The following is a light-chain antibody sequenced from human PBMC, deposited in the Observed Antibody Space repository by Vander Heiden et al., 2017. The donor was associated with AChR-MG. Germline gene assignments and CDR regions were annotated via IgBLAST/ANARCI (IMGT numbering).Light chain of an antibody. V-gene: IGLV3-1*01. Sequence: SSELTQPSPVSVSPGQTASIPCPGEKLGDTYVSWYQQRPGQSPVLVIYQDNKRPSGIPERFSGSNSGNTATLTIRGTQAMDEADYYCQAWDSSTGVFGTGTKVTVL. CDR2: QDN. CDR3: QAWDSSTGV. CDR1: KLGDTY. J-gene: IGLJ1*01.